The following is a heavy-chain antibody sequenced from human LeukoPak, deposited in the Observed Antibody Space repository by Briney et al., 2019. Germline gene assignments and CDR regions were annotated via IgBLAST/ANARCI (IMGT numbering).Heavy chain of an antibody. V-gene: IGHV3-30-3*01. CDR3: ARTTGYSSGWDHYYYYGLDV. J-gene: IGHJ6*02. D-gene: IGHD6-25*01. Sequence: GGSLRLSCAVSGFTFSNSAIHWVRQAPGKGLEWVALISNDGNNKYYSDSVKGRFTISRDNSKNTLSLQMNSLRAEDTAVYYCARTTGYSSGWDHYYYYGLDVWGQGTTVTVSS. CDR1: GFTFSNSA. CDR2: ISNDGNNK.